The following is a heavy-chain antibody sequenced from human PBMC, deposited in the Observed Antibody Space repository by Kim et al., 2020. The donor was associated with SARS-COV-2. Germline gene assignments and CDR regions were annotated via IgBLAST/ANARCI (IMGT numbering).Heavy chain of an antibody. CDR3: AKDNGCVGSCYSWYDDWFDP. Sequence: GGSLRLSCAASGFTFSSYGMHWVRQAPGKGLEWVAVISYDGSNKYYADSVKGRFTISRDNSKNTLYLQMNSLRAEDTAVYYCAKDNGCVGSCYSWYDDWFDPWGQGTLVTVSS. V-gene: IGHV3-30*18. D-gene: IGHD2-15*01. CDR2: ISYDGSNK. J-gene: IGHJ5*02. CDR1: GFTFSSYG.